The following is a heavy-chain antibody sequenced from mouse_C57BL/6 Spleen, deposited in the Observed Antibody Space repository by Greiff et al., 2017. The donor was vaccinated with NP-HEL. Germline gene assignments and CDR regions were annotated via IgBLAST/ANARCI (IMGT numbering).Heavy chain of an antibody. J-gene: IGHJ2*01. CDR2: IYPGDGDT. D-gene: IGHD1-1*01. CDR3: ARTTVVAGNFDY. CDR1: GYAFSSSW. V-gene: IGHV1-82*01. Sequence: QVQLQQSGPELVKPGASVKISCKASGYAFSSSWMKWVKQRPGKGLEWIGRIYPGDGDTNYNGKFKGKATLTADKSSSTAYMQLSSLTSEDSAVYYCARTTVVAGNFDYWGQGTTLTVSS.